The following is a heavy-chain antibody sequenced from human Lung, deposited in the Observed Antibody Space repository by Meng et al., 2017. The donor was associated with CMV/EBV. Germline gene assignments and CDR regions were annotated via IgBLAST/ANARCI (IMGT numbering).Heavy chain of an antibody. J-gene: IGHJ4*02. V-gene: IGHV1-18*01. D-gene: IGHD1-26*01. CDR3: ARVEVGITSGDY. CDR2: INAYNGDT. CDR1: GNTFTNYC. Sequence: QLCQSGGEGKKPGASVKVSGKASGNTFTNYCITWVRQAPGQGLEWMGWINAYNGDTNYAQTLQGRVTMTTDTSTSTAYMELRSLRSDDTAVYYCARVEVGITSGDYWGQGTLVTVSS.